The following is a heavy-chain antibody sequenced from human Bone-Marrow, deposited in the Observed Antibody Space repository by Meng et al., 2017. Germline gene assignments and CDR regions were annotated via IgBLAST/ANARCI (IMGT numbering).Heavy chain of an antibody. V-gene: IGHV1-18*01. D-gene: IGHD3-10*01. Sequence: ASVKVSCKASGYTFTSYGISWVRQAHGQGLEWMGWISAYNGNTNYAQKLQGRVTMTTDTSTSTAYMELRSLRSDDTAVYYCARGLLWFGEYLYGMDVWGQGTTVTVSS. CDR3: ARGLLWFGEYLYGMDV. J-gene: IGHJ6*02. CDR2: ISAYNGNT. CDR1: GYTFTSYG.